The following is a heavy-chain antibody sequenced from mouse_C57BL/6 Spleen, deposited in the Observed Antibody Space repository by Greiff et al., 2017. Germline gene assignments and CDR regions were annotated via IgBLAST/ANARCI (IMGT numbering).Heavy chain of an antibody. CDR1: GYTFTSYW. CDR3: ARQITTVHKTFDV. D-gene: IGHD1-1*01. CDR2: THPKSGST. Sequence: VKLQQRGAELVQPGASVKLSCKASGYTFTSYWMRWVKKRPGQGHGRIGMTHPKSGSTNYNEKFKSKATLTVDKSSSTAYMQLSSLTSEDSAVYYCARQITTVHKTFDVWGKGTTLTVSS. J-gene: IGHJ2*01. V-gene: IGHV1-64*01.